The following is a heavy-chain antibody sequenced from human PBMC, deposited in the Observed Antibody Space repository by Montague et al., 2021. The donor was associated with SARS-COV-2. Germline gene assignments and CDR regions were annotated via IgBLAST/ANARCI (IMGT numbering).Heavy chain of an antibody. Sequence: SLRLSCAASGFIFSDYYMTWIRQAPGKGLEWVSHISGSGSKTYYADSVKGRFTISRDTTNNSVYLQMNFLGAEDTAVYYCARDQGCYGTFDIWGQGTMVTVSS. CDR1: GFIFSDYY. D-gene: IGHD2-15*01. J-gene: IGHJ3*02. CDR3: ARDQGCYGTFDI. V-gene: IGHV3-11*01. CDR2: ISGSGSKT.